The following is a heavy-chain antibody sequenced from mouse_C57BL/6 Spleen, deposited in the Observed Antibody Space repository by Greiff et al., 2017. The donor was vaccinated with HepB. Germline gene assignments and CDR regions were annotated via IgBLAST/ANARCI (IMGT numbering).Heavy chain of an antibody. D-gene: IGHD3-1*01. V-gene: IGHV1-82*01. CDR2: IYPGDGDT. CDR3: ARSGGNYLDY. Sequence: VKLQESGPELVKPGASVKISCKASGYAFSSSWMNWVKQRPGKGLEWIGRIYPGDGDTNYNGKFKGKATLTADKSSSTAYMQLSSLTSEDSAVYFCARSGGNYLDYWGQGTTLTVSS. J-gene: IGHJ2*01. CDR1: GYAFSSSW.